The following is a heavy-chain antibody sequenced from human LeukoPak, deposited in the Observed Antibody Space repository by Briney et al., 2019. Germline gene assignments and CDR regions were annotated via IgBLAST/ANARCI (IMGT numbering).Heavy chain of an antibody. V-gene: IGHV3-9*01. CDR2: ISWNSGSI. D-gene: IGHD4-23*01. CDR3: AKDTRFDYGGNAFDY. J-gene: IGHJ4*02. CDR1: GFTFYDYA. Sequence: GGSLRLSCAASGFTFYDYAMHWVRQAPGKGLEWVSGISWNSGSIGYADSVKGRFTISRDNAKNSLYLQMNSLRAEDTALYYCAKDTRFDYGGNAFDYWGQGTLVTVSS.